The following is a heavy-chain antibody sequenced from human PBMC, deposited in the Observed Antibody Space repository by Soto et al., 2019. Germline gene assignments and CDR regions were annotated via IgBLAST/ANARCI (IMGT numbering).Heavy chain of an antibody. CDR2: VYYSGST. Sequence: QVQLQESGPGLVKPSQTLSLTCTVSGGSISSGDYYWSWIRQPPGKGLEWIGYVYYSGSTYYNPSLKSRVTISVDTSKNQFSLKLSSVTAADTAVYYCARVGDGYNSAFDIWGQGTMVTVSS. CDR3: ARVGDGYNSAFDI. J-gene: IGHJ3*02. V-gene: IGHV4-30-4*01. CDR1: GGSISSGDYY. D-gene: IGHD5-12*01.